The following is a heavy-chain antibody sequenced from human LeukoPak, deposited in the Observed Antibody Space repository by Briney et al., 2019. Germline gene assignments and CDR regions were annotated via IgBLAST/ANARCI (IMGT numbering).Heavy chain of an antibody. CDR2: ISGSGAST. D-gene: IGHD4-17*01. V-gene: IGHV3-23*01. CDR1: GFTFSSYV. CDR3: ARGGAFGDRTYYFAS. J-gene: IGHJ4*02. Sequence: PGGSLRLSCAASGFTFSSYVMSWVRQAPGKGLEWVSGISGSGASTYYADSVKGRFTISRDNSKKTLFLQMNSLRAEDTAVYYCARGGAFGDRTYYFASWGQGILVTVSS.